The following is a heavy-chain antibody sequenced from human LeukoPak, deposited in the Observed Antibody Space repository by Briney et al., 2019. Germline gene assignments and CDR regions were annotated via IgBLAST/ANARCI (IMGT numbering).Heavy chain of an antibody. J-gene: IGHJ3*02. CDR2: INHSGST. Sequence: SETLSPTCAVYGGSFSGYYWSWIRQPPGKGLEWIGEINHSGSTNYNPSLKSRVTISVDTSKNQFSLKLSSVTAADTAVYYCARDRPVAATRSAFDIWGQGTMVTVSS. CDR3: ARDRPVAATRSAFDI. V-gene: IGHV4-34*01. D-gene: IGHD2-15*01. CDR1: GGSFSGYY.